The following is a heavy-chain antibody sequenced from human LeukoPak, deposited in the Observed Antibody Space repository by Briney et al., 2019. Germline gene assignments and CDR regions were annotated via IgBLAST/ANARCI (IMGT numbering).Heavy chain of an antibody. CDR2: INPSGGST. CDR1: GYTFTSYY. V-gene: IGHV1-46*01. CDR3: ARGGAFCSVDGCYSGRNWFDP. D-gene: IGHD2-15*01. J-gene: IGHJ5*02. Sequence: GASVKVSCKASGYTFTSYYMHWVRQAPGQGLEWMGIINPSGGSTSYAQKFQGRVTMTRDMSTSTVYMELSSLRSEDTAVYYCARGGAFCSVDGCYSGRNWFDPWGQGTLVTVSS.